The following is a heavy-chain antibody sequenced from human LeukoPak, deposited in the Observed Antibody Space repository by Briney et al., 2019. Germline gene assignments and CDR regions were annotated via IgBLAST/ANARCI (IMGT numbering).Heavy chain of an antibody. CDR3: ANLGYCSSTSCHPDAFDI. J-gene: IGHJ3*02. CDR1: GYTFTSYY. V-gene: IGHV1-46*01. D-gene: IGHD2-2*01. Sequence: ASVKVSCEASGYTFTSYYMHWVRQAPGQGLEWMGIINPSGGSTSYAQKFQGRVTMTRDTSTSTVYMELSSLRSEDTAVYYCANLGYCSSTSCHPDAFDIWGQGTMVTVSS. CDR2: INPSGGST.